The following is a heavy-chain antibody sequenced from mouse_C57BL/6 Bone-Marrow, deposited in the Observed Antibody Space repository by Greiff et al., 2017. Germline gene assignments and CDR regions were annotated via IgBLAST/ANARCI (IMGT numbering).Heavy chain of an antibody. V-gene: IGHV1-81*01. CDR2: IYPRRGNT. Sequence: QVQLQQSGAELARPGASVKLSCKASGYTFTSYGISWVKQRTGQGLEWIGEIYPRRGNTYYNEKFKGKATLTADKSSSTAYMEHRSLTSEDSAVXFCATPPLSCGCSLDYWGQGTTLTVSS. D-gene: IGHD1-1*01. CDR3: ATPPLSCGCSLDY. J-gene: IGHJ2*01. CDR1: GYTFTSYG.